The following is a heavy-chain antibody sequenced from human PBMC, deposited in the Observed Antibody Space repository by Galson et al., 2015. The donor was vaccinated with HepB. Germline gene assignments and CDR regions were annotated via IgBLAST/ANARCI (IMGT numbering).Heavy chain of an antibody. V-gene: IGHV5-10-1*01. J-gene: IGHJ3*02. CDR3: ASFDRGGDDAFDI. CDR2: IDPSDSYT. CDR1: GYSFTSYW. D-gene: IGHD3-10*01. Sequence: QSGAEVKKPGESLRISCKGSGYSFTSYWISWVRQMPGKGLEWVGRIDPSDSYTNYSPSFQGHATISADKSISTTYLQWSSLKASDTAMYYCASFDRGGDDAFDIWGQGTMVTVSS.